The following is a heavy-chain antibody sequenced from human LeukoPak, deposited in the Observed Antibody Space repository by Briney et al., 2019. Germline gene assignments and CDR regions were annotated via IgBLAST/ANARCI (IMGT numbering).Heavy chain of an antibody. J-gene: IGHJ4*02. Sequence: GGSLRVSCAASGFNFRSQGMHWVRQAPGKGLEWVAVIWYDGSKKYYADSVKGRFTISRDNSKNTLYLQMNSLRVEDTAVYYCARYREGYSFDYWGQGTLVTVSS. CDR1: GFNFRSQG. D-gene: IGHD5-24*01. CDR3: ARYREGYSFDY. V-gene: IGHV3-33*01. CDR2: IWYDGSKK.